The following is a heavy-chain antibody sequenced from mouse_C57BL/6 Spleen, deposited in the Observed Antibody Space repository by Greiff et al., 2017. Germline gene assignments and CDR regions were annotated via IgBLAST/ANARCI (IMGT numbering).Heavy chain of an antibody. CDR3: ARGDYGSSYCWFAY. J-gene: IGHJ3*01. Sequence: EVQLQQSGPELVKPGASVKMSCKASGYTFTDYNMHWVKQSHGKSLEWIGYINPNNGGTSYNQKFKGKATLTVNKSSSTAYMELRGLTSEASAVYYCARGDYGSSYCWFAYWGQGTLVTVSA. V-gene: IGHV1-22*01. CDR2: INPNNGGT. CDR1: GYTFTDYN. D-gene: IGHD1-1*01.